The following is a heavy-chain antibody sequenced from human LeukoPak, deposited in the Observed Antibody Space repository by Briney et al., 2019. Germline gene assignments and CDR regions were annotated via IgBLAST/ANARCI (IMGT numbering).Heavy chain of an antibody. CDR1: GFTFSSYG. CDR3: ARIDYAAAFDI. D-gene: IGHD4-17*01. CDR2: ISGSGGST. J-gene: IGHJ3*02. Sequence: GSLRLSCAASGFTFSSYGMSWVRQAPGKGREWVSAISGSGGSTYYADSVKGRFTISRDNSKNTLYLQMNSLRAEDTAVYYCARIDYAAAFDIWGQGTMVTVSS. V-gene: IGHV3-23*01.